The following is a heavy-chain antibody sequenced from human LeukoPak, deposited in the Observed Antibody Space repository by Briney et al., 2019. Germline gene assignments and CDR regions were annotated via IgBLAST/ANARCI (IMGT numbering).Heavy chain of an antibody. V-gene: IGHV3-64*01. CDR3: ARGVGNYGYDYFDY. CDR1: GLTFSTYI. Sequence: PGGSLRLSCAASGLTFSTYILHWVRQAPGKGLEYVSTISSNGRYTYYANSVRGRFTISRDNSKNTLYLQMGSLRAEDMAVYYCARGVGNYGYDYFDYWGQGTLVTVSS. D-gene: IGHD5-12*01. J-gene: IGHJ4*02. CDR2: ISSNGRYT.